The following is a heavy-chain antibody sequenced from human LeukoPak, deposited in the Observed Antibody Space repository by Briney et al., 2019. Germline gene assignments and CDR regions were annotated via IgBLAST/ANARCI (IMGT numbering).Heavy chain of an antibody. CDR2: IWYDGSNK. Sequence: PGRSLRLSCAASGFTLSSYGMHWVRQAPGKGLEWVAVIWYDGSNKYYADSVKGRFTISRDNSKNTLYLQMNSLRAEDTAVYYCAKGRYSYGSGAFDIWGQGTVVTVSS. D-gene: IGHD5-18*01. V-gene: IGHV3-33*06. J-gene: IGHJ3*02. CDR3: AKGRYSYGSGAFDI. CDR1: GFTLSSYG.